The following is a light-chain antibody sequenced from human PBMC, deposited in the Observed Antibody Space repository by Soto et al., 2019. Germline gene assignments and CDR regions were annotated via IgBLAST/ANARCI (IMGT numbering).Light chain of an antibody. J-gene: IGLJ3*02. Sequence: QSALTKPPSVSGAPGQRVTISCTGSSSNIGAGYDVHWYQQLPGTAPKLLIYGNNNRPSGVPDRFSGSKSGTSASLAITGLQAEDEADYYCQSYDTSLSAVVFGGGTKVTVL. CDR1: SSNIGAGYD. V-gene: IGLV1-40*01. CDR3: QSYDTSLSAVV. CDR2: GNN.